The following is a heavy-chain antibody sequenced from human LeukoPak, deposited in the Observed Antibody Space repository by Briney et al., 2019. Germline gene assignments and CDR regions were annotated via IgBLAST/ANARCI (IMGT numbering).Heavy chain of an antibody. CDR2: ISSSSSYI. CDR1: GFTFSSYS. J-gene: IGHJ4*02. Sequence: GGSLRLSCAASGFTFSSYSMNWVRQSPGKGLEWVTSISSSSSYIYYADSVKGRFTISRDNAKNSLYLQMNSLRAEDTAVYYCAKDFLDEGDYWGQGTLVTVSS. D-gene: IGHD1-1*01. V-gene: IGHV3-21*01. CDR3: AKDFLDEGDY.